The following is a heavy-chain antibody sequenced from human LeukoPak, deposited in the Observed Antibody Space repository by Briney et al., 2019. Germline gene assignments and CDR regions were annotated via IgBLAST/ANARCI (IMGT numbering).Heavy chain of an antibody. V-gene: IGHV4-34*01. Sequence: SETLSLTCAVYGGSFSAYYWSWIRQPPGKGLERIGEIHHSGSTNYNPSLKSRVTISVDTSKNHFSLNLRSVTAADTAVYYCARDSDYLSYYYYMDVWGKGTTVTISS. CDR1: GGSFSAYY. J-gene: IGHJ6*03. CDR2: IHHSGST. D-gene: IGHD4/OR15-4a*01. CDR3: ARDSDYLSYYYYMDV.